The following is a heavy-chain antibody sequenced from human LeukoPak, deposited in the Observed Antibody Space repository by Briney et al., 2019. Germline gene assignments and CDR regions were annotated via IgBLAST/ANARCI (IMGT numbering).Heavy chain of an antibody. V-gene: IGHV4-59*01. CDR3: ARVYYDILTGYYYLDY. J-gene: IGHJ4*02. Sequence: NPSETLSPTCTVSGGSISSYYWSWIRQPPGKGLEWIGYIYYSGSTNYNPSLKSRVTISVDTSKNQFSLKLSSVTAADTAVYYCARVYYDILTGYYYLDYWGQGTLVTVSS. CDR1: GGSISSYY. D-gene: IGHD3-9*01. CDR2: IYYSGST.